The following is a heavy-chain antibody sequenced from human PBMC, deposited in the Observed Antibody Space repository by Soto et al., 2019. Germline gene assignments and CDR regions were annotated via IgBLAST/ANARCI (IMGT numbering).Heavy chain of an antibody. V-gene: IGHV3-30*18. CDR3: AKEQNGDAAPYSFDY. D-gene: IGHD4-17*01. J-gene: IGHJ4*02. CDR2: ISYDGSNK. Sequence: VQLVESGGGVVQPGRSLRLSCAASGFTFSSYGMHWVRQAPGKGLEWVAVISYDGSNKYYADSVNGRFTISRDNSKNPLHLQMHSLRAEDTAVYYCAKEQNGDAAPYSFDYWGQGTLVTVSS. CDR1: GFTFSSYG.